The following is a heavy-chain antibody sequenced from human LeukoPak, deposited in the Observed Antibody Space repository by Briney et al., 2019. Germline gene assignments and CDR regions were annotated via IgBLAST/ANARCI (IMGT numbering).Heavy chain of an antibody. CDR3: AKDVANYYDTSGYVDY. J-gene: IGHJ4*02. CDR1: GFTFSSYA. D-gene: IGHD3-22*01. Sequence: GGSLRLSCAASGFTFSSYAMSWVRQAPGKGLEWVSTIRGSGGWTYYADSVKGRFTISRDNSKNTLYLQMTSLRAEDTAVYYCAKDVANYYDTSGYVDYWGQGTLVTVSS. CDR2: IRGSGGWT. V-gene: IGHV3-23*01.